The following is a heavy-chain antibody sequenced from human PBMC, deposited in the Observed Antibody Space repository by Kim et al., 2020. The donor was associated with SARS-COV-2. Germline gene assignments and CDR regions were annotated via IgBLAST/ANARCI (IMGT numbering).Heavy chain of an antibody. CDR2: RGGT. Sequence: RGGTNYAQRFQGRGTMTRDTSISTAYMELSRLRSDDTAVYYCARGRPGDPWGQGTLVTVSS. CDR3: ARGRPGDP. J-gene: IGHJ5*02. D-gene: IGHD6-6*01. V-gene: IGHV1-2*02.